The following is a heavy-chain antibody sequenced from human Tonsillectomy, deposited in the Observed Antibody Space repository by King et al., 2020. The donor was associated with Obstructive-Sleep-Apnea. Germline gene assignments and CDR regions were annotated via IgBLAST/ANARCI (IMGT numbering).Heavy chain of an antibody. V-gene: IGHV3-9*01. CDR3: AKDPGGIAVAGMYYFDY. CDR1: GFTFDDYA. CDR2: ISWNSGSI. D-gene: IGHD6-19*01. J-gene: IGHJ4*02. Sequence: VQLVESGGGLVQPGRSLRLSCAASGFTFDDYAMHWVRHAPGKGLEWVSGISWNSGSIGYADSVKGRFTISRDNAKNSLYLQMNSLRAEDTALYYCAKDPGGIAVAGMYYFDYWGQGTLVTVSS.